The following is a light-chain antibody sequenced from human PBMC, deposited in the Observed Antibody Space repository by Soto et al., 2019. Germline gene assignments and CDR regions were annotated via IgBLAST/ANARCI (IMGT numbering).Light chain of an antibody. CDR1: QSVSSN. CDR2: VAS. CDR3: EQYNSWPPGT. J-gene: IGKJ1*01. V-gene: IGKV3-15*01. Sequence: EIVMTQSPATLSVSPGERATLSCRASQSVSSNLAWYQQKPGQAPRLLIYVASTRATGIPARFSGSGSGTEFTLTISSLQSEDFAVYYCEQYNSWPPGTFGQGTKVEIK.